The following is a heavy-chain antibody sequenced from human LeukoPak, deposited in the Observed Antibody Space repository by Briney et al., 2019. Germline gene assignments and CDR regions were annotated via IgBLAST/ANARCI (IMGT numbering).Heavy chain of an antibody. CDR2: INSDGSST. J-gene: IGHJ4*02. CDR3: ARGVRELGMTNY. D-gene: IGHD7-27*01. CDR1: GFTFSSYW. Sequence: GGSLRLSCAVSGFTFSSYWMHWVRQAPGKGLVWVSRINSDGSSTSYADSVKGRFTISRDNAKNTLSLQMNSLRAEDTAVYYCARGVRELGMTNYWGQGTLVTVSS. V-gene: IGHV3-74*01.